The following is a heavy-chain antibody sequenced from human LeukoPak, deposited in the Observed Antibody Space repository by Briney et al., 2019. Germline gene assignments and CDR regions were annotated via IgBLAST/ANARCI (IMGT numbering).Heavy chain of an antibody. J-gene: IGHJ5*02. CDR3: ARTEKGGSGSYFTLPNWFDP. CDR1: GGTFSSYA. Sequence: SVKVSCKASGGTFSSYAISWVRQAPGQGREWMGRIIPILGIANYAQKFQGRVTITADKSTSTAYIELSSLRSEDTAGYYCARTEKGGSGSYFTLPNWFDPWGEGTLVTLSS. CDR2: IIPILGIA. V-gene: IGHV1-69*04. D-gene: IGHD3-10*01.